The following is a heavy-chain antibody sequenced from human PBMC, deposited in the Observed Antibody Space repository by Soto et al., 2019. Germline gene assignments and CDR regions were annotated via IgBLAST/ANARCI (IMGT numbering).Heavy chain of an antibody. V-gene: IGHV4-38-2*02. Sequence: TSETLSLTCTVSGYPISTGYYWAWVRQSPGKGLEWIGSVYRSGAAYYSPSLKSRVTISVDTSKNQFSLHLRSVTATDAAVYYCARDYPYALDGAGYFDVWGPGTSVTVSS. CDR3: ARDYPYALDGAGYFDV. CDR2: VYRSGAA. CDR1: GYPISTGYY. J-gene: IGHJ4*02. D-gene: IGHD6-19*01.